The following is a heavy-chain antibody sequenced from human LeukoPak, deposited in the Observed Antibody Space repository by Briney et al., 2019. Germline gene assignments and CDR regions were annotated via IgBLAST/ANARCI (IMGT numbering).Heavy chain of an antibody. Sequence: ASVKVSCKASGGTFSSYAISWVRQAPGQGLEWMGRIIPIFGIANYAQKFQGRVTITADKSTSTAYMELSSLRSEDTAVYYCAGTKDTAMVTEAPLNWFDPWGQGTLVTVSS. CDR3: AGTKDTAMVTEAPLNWFDP. D-gene: IGHD5-18*01. J-gene: IGHJ5*02. CDR2: IIPIFGIA. V-gene: IGHV1-69*04. CDR1: GGTFSSYA.